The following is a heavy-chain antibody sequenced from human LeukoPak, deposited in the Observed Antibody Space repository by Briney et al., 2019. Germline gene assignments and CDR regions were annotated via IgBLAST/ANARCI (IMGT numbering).Heavy chain of an antibody. CDR3: ARYIYGSGSYLSSSGYNWFDP. D-gene: IGHD3-10*01. Sequence: GGSLRLSCAASGFTFSSYEMNWVRQAPGKGLEWVSYISSSGSTIYYADSVKGRFTISRDNAKNSLYLQMNSLRAEDTAVYYCARYIYGSGSYLSSSGYNWFDPWGQGTLVTVSS. J-gene: IGHJ5*02. V-gene: IGHV3-48*03. CDR1: GFTFSSYE. CDR2: ISSSGSTI.